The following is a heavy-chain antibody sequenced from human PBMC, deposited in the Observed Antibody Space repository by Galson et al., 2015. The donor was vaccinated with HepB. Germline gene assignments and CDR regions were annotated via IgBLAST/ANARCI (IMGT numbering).Heavy chain of an antibody. Sequence: SLRLSCAASGFRFSTYGLHWARQAPGMGLEWVAFIDHAGSKKYYADSVRGRFTISRDNSKNTLYLQVDNLRPEDKAVYCCARDPYYYGSGSYSIDFWGQGTLVTVSS. CDR1: GFRFSTYG. CDR3: ARDPYYYGSGSYSIDF. V-gene: IGHV3-30*03. J-gene: IGHJ4*02. D-gene: IGHD3-10*01. CDR2: IDHAGSKK.